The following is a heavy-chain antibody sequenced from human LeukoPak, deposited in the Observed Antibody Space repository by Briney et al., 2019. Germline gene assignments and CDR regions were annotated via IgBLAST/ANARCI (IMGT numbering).Heavy chain of an antibody. CDR3: ARAHVDIVATYHLDY. CDR1: GYRFTTNG. V-gene: IGHV1-18*01. J-gene: IGHJ4*02. Sequence: ASVKVSCKTSGYRFTTNGISWVRQAPGQGLEWMGWITAYNGNTNYAQKLQGRVTMTTDTSTSTAYMELRSLRSDDTAVYYCARAHVDIVATYHLDYWGQGTLVTVSS. D-gene: IGHD5-12*01. CDR2: ITAYNGNT.